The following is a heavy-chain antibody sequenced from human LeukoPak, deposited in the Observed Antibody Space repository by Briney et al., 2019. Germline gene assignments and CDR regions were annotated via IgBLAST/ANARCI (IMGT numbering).Heavy chain of an antibody. CDR2: IYRGGST. CDR1: GFTVSSYY. Sequence: PGGSLRLSCAASGFTVSSYYMSWVRQAPGKGLEWVSVIYRGGSTYYADSVKGRFTLSRDNSKNTLYLQMNSLRAEDTAVYYCARDFVYGGNSDEDYYYGMDVWGQGTTVTVSS. J-gene: IGHJ6*02. D-gene: IGHD4-23*01. CDR3: ARDFVYGGNSDEDYYYGMDV. V-gene: IGHV3-53*01.